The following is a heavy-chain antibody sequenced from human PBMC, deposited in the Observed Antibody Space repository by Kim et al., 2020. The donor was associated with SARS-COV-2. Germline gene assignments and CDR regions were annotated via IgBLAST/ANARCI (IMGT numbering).Heavy chain of an antibody. CDR1: GFTFSSYA. CDR3: ARGPLGYCSGGSCYNWFDP. D-gene: IGHD2-15*01. Sequence: GGSLRLSCAASGFTFSSYAMHWVRQAPGKGLEWVAVISYDGSNKYYADSVKGRFTISRDNSKNTLYLQMNSLRAEDTAVYYCARGPLGYCSGGSCYNWFDPWGQGTLVTVSS. V-gene: IGHV3-30*04. CDR2: ISYDGSNK. J-gene: IGHJ5*02.